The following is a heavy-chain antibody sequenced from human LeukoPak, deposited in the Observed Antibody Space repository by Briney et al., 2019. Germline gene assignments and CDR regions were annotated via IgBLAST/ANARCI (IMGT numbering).Heavy chain of an antibody. CDR3: ANRRRIVGAVDY. CDR1: GFTFSSYA. V-gene: IGHV3-23*01. Sequence: PGGSLRLSCAASGFTFSSYAMSWVRQAPGKGLEWVSAISGSGGSTYYADSVKGRFTISRDNSKNTLYLQMNSLRAEDTAVYYCANRRRIVGAVDYWGQGTLVTVSS. D-gene: IGHD1-26*01. J-gene: IGHJ4*02. CDR2: ISGSGGST.